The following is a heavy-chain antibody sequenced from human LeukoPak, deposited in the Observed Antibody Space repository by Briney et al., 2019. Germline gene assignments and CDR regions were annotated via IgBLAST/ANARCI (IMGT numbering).Heavy chain of an antibody. Sequence: GGSLRLSCAASGFTFNSYAMTWVRQAPGKGLEWVSGILQSGGDRYYSDSVKGRFTVSRDNSKNTLYLQMNSLRVDDTAIYYCAKDTVRGDAYWEFDYWGQGTLVTVSS. CDR2: ILQSGGDR. D-gene: IGHD2-21*01. CDR1: GFTFNSYA. J-gene: IGHJ4*02. V-gene: IGHV3-23*01. CDR3: AKDTVRGDAYWEFDY.